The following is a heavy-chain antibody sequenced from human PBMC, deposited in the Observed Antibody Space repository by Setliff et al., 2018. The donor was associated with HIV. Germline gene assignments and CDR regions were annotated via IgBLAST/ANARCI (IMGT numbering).Heavy chain of an antibody. V-gene: IGHV4-61*02. CDR2: IYSNGNT. CDR1: GGSISSRSYY. Sequence: PSETLSLTCTVSGGSISSRSYYWSWLRQPAGKGLEWIGRIYSNGNTDYNPSLKSRVTISEDTSKNQFSLKVNSVTAADTAVYYCASLTTDRFLEWLFVYWGQGTLVTVSS. D-gene: IGHD3-3*01. CDR3: ASLTTDRFLEWLFVY. J-gene: IGHJ4*02.